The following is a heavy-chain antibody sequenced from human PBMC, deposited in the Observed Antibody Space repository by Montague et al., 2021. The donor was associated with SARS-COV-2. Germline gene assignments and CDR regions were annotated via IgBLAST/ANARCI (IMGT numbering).Heavy chain of an antibody. CDR1: GGSFSGYY. Sequence: SETLSLTCAVYGGSFSGYYWSWIRQPQGRGLEWIGEITHSGSTNYNPSLKSQVTISLDTSTNQFSLKLSSVTAADTAVDYCARGRYSSSWYGTKYYFDYWGQGTLVTVSS. V-gene: IGHV4-34*01. D-gene: IGHD6-13*01. CDR3: ARGRYSSSWYGTKYYFDY. CDR2: ITHSGST. J-gene: IGHJ4*02.